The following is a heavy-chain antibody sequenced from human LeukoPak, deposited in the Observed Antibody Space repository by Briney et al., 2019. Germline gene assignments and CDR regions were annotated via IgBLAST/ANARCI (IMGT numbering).Heavy chain of an antibody. J-gene: IGHJ6*03. CDR2: MNPNSGNT. Sequence: ASVKVSCKASGGTFSSYAISWVRQATGQGLEWMGWMNPNSGNTGYAQKFQGRVTITRNTSISTAYMELSSLRSEDTAVYYCARGKHGYYDSSGYYYYYMDVWGKGTTVTVPS. D-gene: IGHD3-22*01. CDR3: ARGKHGYYDSSGYYYYYMDV. V-gene: IGHV1-8*03. CDR1: GGTFSSYA.